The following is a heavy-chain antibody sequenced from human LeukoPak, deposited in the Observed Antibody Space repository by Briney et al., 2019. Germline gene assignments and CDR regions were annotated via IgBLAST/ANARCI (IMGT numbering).Heavy chain of an antibody. D-gene: IGHD2-21*02. J-gene: IGHJ4*02. V-gene: IGHV4-39*01. CDR1: GGSISSSSYY. Sequence: SETLSLTCTVSGGSISSSSYYWGWIRQPPGKGLEWIGSIYYSGSTYYNPSLKSRVTIPVDTSKNQFSLKLSSVTAADTAVYYCARLLVGTLYYFDYWGQGTLVTVSS. CDR2: IYYSGST. CDR3: ARLLVGTLYYFDY.